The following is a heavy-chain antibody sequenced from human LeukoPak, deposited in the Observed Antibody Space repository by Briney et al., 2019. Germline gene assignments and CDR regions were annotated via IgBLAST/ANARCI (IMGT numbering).Heavy chain of an antibody. Sequence: GGSLRLSCAASGFTFSSYSMNWVRQAPGKGLEWVSSISSSSSYIYYADSVKGRFTISRDNAKNSLYPQMNSPRAEDTAVYYCAREAGNWNYGDYWGQGTLVTVSS. CDR2: ISSSSSYI. D-gene: IGHD1-20*01. CDR1: GFTFSSYS. CDR3: AREAGNWNYGDY. J-gene: IGHJ4*02. V-gene: IGHV3-21*01.